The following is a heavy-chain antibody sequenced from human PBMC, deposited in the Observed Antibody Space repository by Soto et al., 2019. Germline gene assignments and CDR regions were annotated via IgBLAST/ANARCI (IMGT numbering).Heavy chain of an antibody. D-gene: IGHD3-10*01. V-gene: IGHV3-74*01. CDR2: INSDGSST. J-gene: IGHJ4*02. CDR1: GFTFSSYW. CDR3: AREGGSMVRGVIMPSFDY. Sequence: GGSLRLSCAASGFTFSSYWMHWVRQAPGKGLVWVSRINSDGSSTSYADSVKGRFTISRDNAKNTLYLQMNSLRAEDTAVYYCAREGGSMVRGVIMPSFDYWGQGTLVTVSS.